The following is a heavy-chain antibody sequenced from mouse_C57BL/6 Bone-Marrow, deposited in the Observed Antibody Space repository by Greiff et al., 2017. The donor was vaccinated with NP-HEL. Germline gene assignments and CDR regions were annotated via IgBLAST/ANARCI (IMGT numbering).Heavy chain of an antibody. J-gene: IGHJ2*01. CDR3: ARAIYYYGSSHGYYFDY. CDR2: FHPYNDDT. D-gene: IGHD1-1*01. Sequence: QVQLQQSGAELVKPGASVKMSCKASGYTFTTYPIEWMKQNHGKSLEWIGNFHPYNDDTKYNDKFKGKATLTVEKSSSTVYLVLSRLTSDDYAVYYCARAIYYYGSSHGYYFDYWGQGTTLTVSS. CDR1: GYTFTTYP. V-gene: IGHV1-47*01.